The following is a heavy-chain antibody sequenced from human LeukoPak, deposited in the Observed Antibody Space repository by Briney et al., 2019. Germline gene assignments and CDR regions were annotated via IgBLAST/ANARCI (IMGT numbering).Heavy chain of an antibody. CDR1: GFTFSSYS. Sequence: GGSLRLSCAASGFTFSSYSMNWVRQAPGKGLEWVSSISSSSSYIYYADSVKGRFTISRDNAKNSLYLQMNSLRAEDTAVYYCARDRFVGYYDFWSGYYDDAFDIWGQGTMVTVSS. CDR2: ISSSSSYI. V-gene: IGHV3-21*01. J-gene: IGHJ3*02. CDR3: ARDRFVGYYDFWSGYYDDAFDI. D-gene: IGHD3-3*01.